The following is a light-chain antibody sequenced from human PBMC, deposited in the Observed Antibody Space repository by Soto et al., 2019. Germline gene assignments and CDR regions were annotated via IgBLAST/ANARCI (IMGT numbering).Light chain of an antibody. CDR2: DNG. CDR3: ATWDRSLSAGV. Sequence: QSVLTQPPSVSAAPGQRVTISCSGSSSNIGNNYVSWYQQFPEAAPRLLIYDNGKRPSGIPDRFSGSKSGTSATLVITGLQTVDEADYYCATWDRSLSAGVFGGGTKLTVL. CDR1: SSNIGNNY. J-gene: IGLJ2*01. V-gene: IGLV1-51*01.